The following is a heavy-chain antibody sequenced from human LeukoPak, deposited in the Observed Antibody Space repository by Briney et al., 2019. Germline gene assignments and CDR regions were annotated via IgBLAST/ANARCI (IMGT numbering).Heavy chain of an antibody. D-gene: IGHD3-16*01. V-gene: IGHV4-59*02. CDR2: INHSGST. Sequence: SETLSLTCSVSGGSVSSYYWSWIRQPPGKGLEWIGYINHSGSTNYNPSLETRVTISVDKSKNQFSLKLSSVTAADTAVYYCARDWFGSRWFDPWGQGTLVTVSS. CDR3: ARDWFGSRWFDP. CDR1: GGSVSSYY. J-gene: IGHJ5*02.